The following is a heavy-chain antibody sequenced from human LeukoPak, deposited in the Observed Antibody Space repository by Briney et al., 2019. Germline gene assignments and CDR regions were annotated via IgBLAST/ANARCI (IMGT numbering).Heavy chain of an antibody. J-gene: IGHJ4*02. D-gene: IGHD3-22*01. CDR3: ARGSGYDSSGYYPY. CDR2: IYHSGST. CDR1: GGSISSGGYS. Sequence: SETLSLTCAVSGGSISSGGYSWSWIRQPPGKGLEWIGYIYHSGSTYYNPSLKSRVTISVDRSKNQFSLKLSSVTAADTAVYYCARGSGYDSSGYYPYWGQGTLVTVSS. V-gene: IGHV4-30-2*01.